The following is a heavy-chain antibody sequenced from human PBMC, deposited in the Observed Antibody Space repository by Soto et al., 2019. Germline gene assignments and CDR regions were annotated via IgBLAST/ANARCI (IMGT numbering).Heavy chain of an antibody. CDR1: GFSFSSFA. J-gene: IGHJ3*02. CDR3: AKDPNGDYVGGFDM. Sequence: EVQLLESGGALVQPGGSLSLSGAASGFSFSSFARSWFRKAPGKGRGWVSGISASGRNTYYADSVKGRSTISRDNSKNTLYLQMNSLGAEDTAVYYCAKDPNGDYVGGFDMWGQGTRVTVSS. D-gene: IGHD4-17*01. V-gene: IGHV3-23*01. CDR2: ISASGRNT.